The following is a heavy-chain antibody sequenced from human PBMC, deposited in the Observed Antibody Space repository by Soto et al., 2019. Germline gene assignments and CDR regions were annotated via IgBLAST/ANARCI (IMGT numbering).Heavy chain of an antibody. CDR2: IYSGGST. J-gene: IGHJ6*03. V-gene: IGHV3-66*01. CDR1: GFTVSSNY. Sequence: GGSLRLSCAASGFTVSSNYMSWVRQAPGKGLEWVSVIYSGGSTYYADSVKGRFTISRDNSKNTLYLQMNSLRAEDTAVYYCARGRYCTNGVCPNRNYYYYMDVWGKGTTVTVSS. CDR3: ARGRYCTNGVCPNRNYYYYMDV. D-gene: IGHD2-8*01.